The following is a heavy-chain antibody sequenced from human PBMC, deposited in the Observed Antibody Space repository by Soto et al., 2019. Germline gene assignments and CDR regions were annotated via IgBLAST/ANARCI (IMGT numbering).Heavy chain of an antibody. D-gene: IGHD3-3*01. J-gene: IGHJ3*02. Sequence: PSETLSLTCTVSGGSISSYYWSWIRQPPGKGLEWIGYIYYSGSTNYNPFLKSRVTISVDTSKNQFSLKLSSVTAADTAVYYCARAGLRFLEWLPPGAFDIWGQGTMVTVSS. V-gene: IGHV4-59*01. CDR2: IYYSGST. CDR3: ARAGLRFLEWLPPGAFDI. CDR1: GGSISSYY.